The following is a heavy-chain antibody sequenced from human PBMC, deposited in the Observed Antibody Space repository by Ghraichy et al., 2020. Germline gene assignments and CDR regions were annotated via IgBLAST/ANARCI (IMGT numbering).Heavy chain of an antibody. CDR1: GGSVNSGNYY. CDR2: IYYSGST. V-gene: IGHV4-61*01. J-gene: IGHJ6*02. Sequence: SETLSLTCTVSGGSVNSGNYYWGWIRQPPGKGLEWIGYIYYSGSTNYNPSLKSRVTISVDTSKSQFSLRLRSVTAADTAVYYCARDSFYGSGRLPPRYGMDVWGQGTTVTVSS. CDR3: ARDSFYGSGRLPPRYGMDV. D-gene: IGHD3-10*01.